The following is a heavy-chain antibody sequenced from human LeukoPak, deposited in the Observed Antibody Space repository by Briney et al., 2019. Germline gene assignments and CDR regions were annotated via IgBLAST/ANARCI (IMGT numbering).Heavy chain of an antibody. D-gene: IGHD3-22*01. CDR1: GASIRSGGDY. Sequence: SQTLSLTCTVSGASIRSGGDYWSWIRQHPGKGLEWIGYIYYNGNPYYNPSLKSRVTISVDTSKNQFSLKLSSVTAADTAVYYCARVTVDNYYDSSGYPDYWGQGTLVTVSS. V-gene: IGHV4-31*03. CDR2: IYYNGNP. CDR3: ARVTVDNYYDSSGYPDY. J-gene: IGHJ4*02.